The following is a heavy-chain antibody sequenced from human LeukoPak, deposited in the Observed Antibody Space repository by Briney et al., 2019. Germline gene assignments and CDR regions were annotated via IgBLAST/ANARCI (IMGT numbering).Heavy chain of an antibody. D-gene: IGHD3-22*01. V-gene: IGHV4-4*07. CDR2: IYYSGST. CDR3: ARDNGYYGSSGHYYYYYGMDV. Sequence: PSETLSLTCTVSGGSISSYYWSWIRQPAGKGLEWMGSIYYSGSTYYNPSLKSRVTISVDTSKNQFSLRLSSVTAADTAVYYCARDNGYYGSSGHYYYYYGMDVWGQGTTVTVSS. CDR1: GGSISSYY. J-gene: IGHJ6*02.